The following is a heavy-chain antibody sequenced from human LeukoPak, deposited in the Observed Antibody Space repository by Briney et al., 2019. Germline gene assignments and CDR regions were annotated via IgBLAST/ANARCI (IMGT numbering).Heavy chain of an antibody. J-gene: IGHJ5*02. D-gene: IGHD3-10*01. Sequence: PSETLSLTCAVSGGSISSGSCSWSWIRQPPGKGLEWIGYIYHSGSAYYNPSLKSRVTISVDRSKNQFSLKLSSVTAADTAVYYCARRESYYGSGELFSPRTSGWFDPWGQGTLVTVSS. CDR1: GGSISSGSCS. CDR2: IYHSGSA. V-gene: IGHV4-30-2*01. CDR3: ARRESYYGSGELFSPRTSGWFDP.